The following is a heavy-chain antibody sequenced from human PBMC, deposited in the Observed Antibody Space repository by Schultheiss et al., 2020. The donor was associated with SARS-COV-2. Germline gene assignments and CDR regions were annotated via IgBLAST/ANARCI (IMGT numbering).Heavy chain of an antibody. Sequence: GGSLRPSCAASGFTFSSYGMHWVRQAPGKGLEWVAVIWYDGSNKYYADSVKGRFTISRDNSKNTLYLQMNSLRAEDTAVYYCARDHSSGTKRGDDYFDYWGQGALVTVSS. D-gene: IGHD6-19*01. CDR3: ARDHSSGTKRGDDYFDY. V-gene: IGHV3-33*01. CDR1: GFTFSSYG. CDR2: IWYDGSNK. J-gene: IGHJ4*02.